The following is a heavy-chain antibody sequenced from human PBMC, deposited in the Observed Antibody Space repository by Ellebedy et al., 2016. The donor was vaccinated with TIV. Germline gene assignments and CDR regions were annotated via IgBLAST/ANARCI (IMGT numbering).Heavy chain of an antibody. V-gene: IGHV4-59*08. CDR2: IYYSGGT. CDR3: ARLGYCRGGSCRGFDP. CDR1: AGALSGFY. Sequence: MPSETLSLTCTASAGALSGFYWSWVRQPPGKGLEWIGYIYYSGGTNYNPSLKSRVTISVDTSKNQFSLKLNSVTAADAAVYYCARLGYCRGGSCRGFDPWGQGTLVTVSS. D-gene: IGHD2-15*01. J-gene: IGHJ5*02.